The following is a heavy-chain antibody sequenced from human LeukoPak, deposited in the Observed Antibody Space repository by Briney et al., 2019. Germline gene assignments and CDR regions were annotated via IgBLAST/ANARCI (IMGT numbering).Heavy chain of an antibody. V-gene: IGHV3-30*02. J-gene: IGHJ4*02. D-gene: IGHD5-12*01. CDR2: IRYDGSNK. CDR3: AKAQGDSGYLGVFDY. Sequence: PGGSLRLSCAASGFTFSSYGMRWVRQAPGKGLEWVAFIRYDGSNKYYADSVKGRFTISRDNSKNTLHLQMNSLRAEDTAVYYCAKAQGDSGYLGVFDYWGQGTLVTVSS. CDR1: GFTFSSYG.